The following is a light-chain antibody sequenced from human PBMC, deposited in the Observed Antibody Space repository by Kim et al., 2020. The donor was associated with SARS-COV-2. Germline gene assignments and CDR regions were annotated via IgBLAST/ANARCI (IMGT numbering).Light chain of an antibody. V-gene: IGKV4-1*01. CDR1: QSVLYSSNNKNY. Sequence: DIVMTQSPDSLAVSLGERATINCKSSQSVLYSSNNKNYLAWYQQKPGQPPKLLIYWASTRESGVPDRFSGSGSGTVFTLTISSLQAEDVAVYYCQQYYSTPAWTFGQGTKVDIK. CDR3: QQYYSTPAWT. J-gene: IGKJ1*01. CDR2: WAS.